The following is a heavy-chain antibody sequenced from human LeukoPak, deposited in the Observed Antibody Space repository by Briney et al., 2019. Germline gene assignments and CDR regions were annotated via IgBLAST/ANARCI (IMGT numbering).Heavy chain of an antibody. J-gene: IGHJ4*02. CDR2: IYYSGSS. Sequence: KASETLSLTCTVPGGSISSYYWSWIRRPPGKGLEWIGYIYYSGSSNYNPSLKSRVTISVDTSKNQFSLKLSSVTAADTAVYYCARAKYYYDSSGYYLFDYWGQGTLVTVSS. V-gene: IGHV4-59*01. D-gene: IGHD3-22*01. CDR3: ARAKYYYDSSGYYLFDY. CDR1: GGSISSYY.